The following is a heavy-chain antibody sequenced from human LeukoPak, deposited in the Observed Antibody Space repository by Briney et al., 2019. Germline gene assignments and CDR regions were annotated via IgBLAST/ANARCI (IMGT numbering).Heavy chain of an antibody. J-gene: IGHJ4*02. D-gene: IGHD3-10*01. CDR3: ARDGSDGGS. V-gene: IGHV4-59*01. Sequence: SETLSLTCTVSGGSISSYYWSWIRQPPGKGLEWIGYIYYSGSTNYNPSLKSRVTISVDTSKNQFSLKLSSVTAADTAVYYCARDGSDGGSWGQGTLVTVSS. CDR1: GGSISSYY. CDR2: IYYSGST.